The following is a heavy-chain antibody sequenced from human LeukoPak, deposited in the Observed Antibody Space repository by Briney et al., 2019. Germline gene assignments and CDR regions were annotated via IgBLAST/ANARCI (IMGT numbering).Heavy chain of an antibody. D-gene: IGHD2-2*01. CDR1: GGSFSGYY. J-gene: IGHJ5*02. Sequence: SETLSLTCAVYGGSFSGYYWSWIRQPPGKGLEWIGEINHSGSTNYNPSLKSRVTISVDTSKNQFSLKLSPVTAADTAVYYCARGGYCSSTSCRNWFDPWGQGTLVTVSS. CDR2: INHSGST. CDR3: ARGGYCSSTSCRNWFDP. V-gene: IGHV4-34*01.